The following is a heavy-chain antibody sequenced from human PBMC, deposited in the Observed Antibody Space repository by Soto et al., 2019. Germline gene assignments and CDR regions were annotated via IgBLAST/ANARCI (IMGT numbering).Heavy chain of an antibody. Sequence: PGGSLRLSCAASGFTFSSYAMHWVRQAPGKGLEWVAVISYDGSNKYYADSVKGRFTISRDNSKNTLYLQMNSLRSEDTAVYYCASNGYSSSWYPAEYFQHWGQGT. CDR3: ASNGYSSSWYPAEYFQH. CDR1: GFTFSSYA. D-gene: IGHD6-13*01. V-gene: IGHV3-30-3*01. J-gene: IGHJ1*01. CDR2: ISYDGSNK.